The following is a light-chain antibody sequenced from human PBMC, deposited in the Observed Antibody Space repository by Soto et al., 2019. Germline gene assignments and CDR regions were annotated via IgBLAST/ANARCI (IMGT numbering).Light chain of an antibody. V-gene: IGLV1-44*01. Sequence: QSVLTQPPSASGTPGQRVTISCSGSSSNNGSNTVNWYQQVPGMAPKLLIYSDSQRPSGVPDRFSGSESGTSVSLAISGLQSEDEADYYCAAWDDSLRVVVFGGGTKVTV. CDR1: SSNNGSNT. J-gene: IGLJ2*01. CDR3: AAWDDSLRVVV. CDR2: SDS.